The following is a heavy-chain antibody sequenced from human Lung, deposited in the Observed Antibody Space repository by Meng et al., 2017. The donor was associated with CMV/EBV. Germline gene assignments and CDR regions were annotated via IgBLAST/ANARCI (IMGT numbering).Heavy chain of an antibody. CDR2: MSSSTSTI. CDR3: ATVISSYSSTWEYNLYYAYYGMDD. D-gene: IGHD6-13*01. CDR1: GFTFSSHG. V-gene: IGHV3-48*04. Sequence: GGSLRLXXAASGFTFSSHGMNWVRQAPGKGLEWVSYMSSSTSTIYYADSVEGRFTISRDNSKNTLYLQMNSLRTEDTAVYYCATVISSYSSTWEYNLYYAYYGMDDWGQGTTVTVSS. J-gene: IGHJ6*02.